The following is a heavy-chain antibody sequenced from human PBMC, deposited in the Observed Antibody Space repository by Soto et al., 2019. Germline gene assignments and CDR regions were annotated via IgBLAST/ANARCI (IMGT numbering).Heavy chain of an antibody. D-gene: IGHD5-18*01. Sequence: QVQLVQSGAEVKKPGSSVKVSCKASGGTFSSYAISWVRQAPGQGLEWMGGVIPIFGTANYAQKFQGRVTITEDESTSTAYMALSSLRSEDTAVYYCAREGVDTALVPRTNDDYYGMAVWCQGTTVTVSS. CDR2: VIPIFGTA. CDR3: AREGVDTALVPRTNDDYYGMAV. J-gene: IGHJ6*02. V-gene: IGHV1-69*01. CDR1: GGTFSSYA.